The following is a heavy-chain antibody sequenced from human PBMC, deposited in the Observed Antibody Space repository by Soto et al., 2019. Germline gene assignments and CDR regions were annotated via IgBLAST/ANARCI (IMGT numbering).Heavy chain of an antibody. CDR1: GGSISSSSYY. D-gene: IGHD3-9*01. CDR2: IYYSGST. Sequence: QLQLQESGPGLVKPSETLSLTCTVSGGSISSSSYYWGWIRQPPGKGLEWIGSIYYSGSTYYNPTLQLRVTVSVDTSKHQFSMKLSAVTAEDTAVYYYASHDYDMLTGSYSGMVVWCQGTTVTVSS. V-gene: IGHV4-39*01. J-gene: IGHJ6*02. CDR3: ASHDYDMLTGSYSGMVV.